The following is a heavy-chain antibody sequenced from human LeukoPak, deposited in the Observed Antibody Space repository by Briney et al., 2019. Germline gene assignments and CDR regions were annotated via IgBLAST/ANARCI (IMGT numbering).Heavy chain of an antibody. Sequence: PSETLSLTCAVYGGSFSGYYWSWIRQPPGKGLEWIGEINHSGSTNYNPSLTSRVTISVDTSKNHFSLKLSSVTAADTAVYYCARAGSTDAFDIWGQGTMVTVSS. J-gene: IGHJ3*02. CDR3: ARAGSTDAFDI. CDR1: GGSFSGYY. D-gene: IGHD3-10*01. CDR2: INHSGST. V-gene: IGHV4-34*01.